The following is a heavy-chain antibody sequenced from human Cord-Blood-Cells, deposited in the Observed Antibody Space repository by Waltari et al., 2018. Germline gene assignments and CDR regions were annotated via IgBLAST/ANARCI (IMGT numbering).Heavy chain of an antibody. D-gene: IGHD6-6*01. V-gene: IGHV1-69*12. Sequence: QVQLVQSGAEVKKTGSSVKVSCKASGGTFRSHAISWVGQAPGQGLEWMGGIIPIFGTANYAQKFQGRVTITADESTSTAYMELSSLRSEDTAVYYCARVPSSIAARFDPWGQGTLVTVSS. J-gene: IGHJ5*02. CDR1: GGTFRSHA. CDR3: ARVPSSIAARFDP. CDR2: IIPIFGTA.